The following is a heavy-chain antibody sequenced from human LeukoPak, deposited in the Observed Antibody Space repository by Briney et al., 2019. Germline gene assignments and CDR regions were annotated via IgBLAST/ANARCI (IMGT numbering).Heavy chain of an antibody. V-gene: IGHV3-23*01. J-gene: IGHJ4*02. CDR1: GFTFYSYA. D-gene: IGHD3-3*01. Sequence: PGGSLRLSCAASGFTFYSYAMSWVRQAPGKGLEWVSVVSGSGGSTYYADSVRGRFTISRDNSKNTLYLQMNSLRAEVTAVYYCAKGSTIFGGFDYWGQGTLVAVSS. CDR3: AKGSTIFGGFDY. CDR2: VSGSGGST.